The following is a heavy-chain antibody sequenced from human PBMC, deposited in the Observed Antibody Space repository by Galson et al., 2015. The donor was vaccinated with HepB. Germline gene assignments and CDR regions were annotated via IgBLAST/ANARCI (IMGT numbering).Heavy chain of an antibody. D-gene: IGHD3-10*01. V-gene: IGHV3-33*01. CDR3: ARGPYGSGSYSRLVSEERLYY. CDR1: GFTLSSYG. CDR2: IWYDGSNK. Sequence: SLRLSCAASGFTLSSYGMHWVRQAPGKGLEWVAVIWYDGSNKYYADSVKGRFTISRDNSKNTLYLQMNSLRAEDTAVYYCARGPYGSGSYSRLVSEERLYYWGQGTLVTVSS. J-gene: IGHJ4*02.